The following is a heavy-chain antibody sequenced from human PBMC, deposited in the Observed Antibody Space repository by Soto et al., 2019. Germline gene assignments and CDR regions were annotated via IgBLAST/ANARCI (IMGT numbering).Heavy chain of an antibody. CDR3: ARAVGPFDY. J-gene: IGHJ4*02. Sequence: GGSLRLSCAASGFIFSTYGMHWVRQAPGKGLEWVAVIWYDGSNKYYGDSVKGRFTISRDNSESTLYLQMNSLRAEDTAVYYCARAVGPFDYWGQGTLVTVSS. V-gene: IGHV3-33*01. CDR1: GFIFSTYG. CDR2: IWYDGSNK.